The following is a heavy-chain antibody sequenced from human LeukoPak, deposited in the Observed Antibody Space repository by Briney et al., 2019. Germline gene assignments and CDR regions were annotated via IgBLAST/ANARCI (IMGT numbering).Heavy chain of an antibody. CDR3: ARGRQEISMILVVMTGVSYSLDV. J-gene: IGHJ6*03. V-gene: IGHV4-34*01. Sequence: PSETLSLTCAVYGGSFSGYYWTWIRQSPGKGLEWSGEINPSGSTYYNPSLKSRLTISRDTSKNQFSLRLSSVTAADTAVYYCARGRQEISMILVVMTGVSYSLDVWGKGTTVTVS. CDR2: INPSGST. CDR1: GGSFSGYY. D-gene: IGHD3-22*01.